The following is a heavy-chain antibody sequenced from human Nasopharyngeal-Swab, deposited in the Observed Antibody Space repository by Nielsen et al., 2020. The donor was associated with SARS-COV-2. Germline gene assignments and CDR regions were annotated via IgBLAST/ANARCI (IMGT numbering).Heavy chain of an antibody. V-gene: IGHV1-46*01. J-gene: IGHJ6*02. CDR3: ARVLPFRITGTSGMDV. Sequence: WVRQAPGRGLEWMGIINPTDGSTCYAQKFEGRVTMTRVTSTSTVYMELNSLRSEDTAVYYCARVLPFRITGTSGMDVWGQGTTVTVSS. D-gene: IGHD1-7*01. CDR2: INPTDGST.